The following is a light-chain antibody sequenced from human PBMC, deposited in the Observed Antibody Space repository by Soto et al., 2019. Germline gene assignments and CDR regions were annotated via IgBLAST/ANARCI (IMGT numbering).Light chain of an antibody. Sequence: DIQMTQSPSTLSASVGDRVTITCRASQSISIWLAWYQQKPGKAPKVLISEASSLQSGVPSGFSGSGSGTEFTLTISSLQPDDFATYYCQQYDTYPWTFGPGTKVDIK. J-gene: IGKJ1*01. CDR2: EAS. CDR3: QQYDTYPWT. V-gene: IGKV1-5*03. CDR1: QSISIW.